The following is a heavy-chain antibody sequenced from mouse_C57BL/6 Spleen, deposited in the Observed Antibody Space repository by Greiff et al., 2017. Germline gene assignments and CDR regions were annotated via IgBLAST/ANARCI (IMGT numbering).Heavy chain of an antibody. CDR1: GFSLTSYG. CDR2: IWSGGST. J-gene: IGHJ1*03. Sequence: QVQLKESGPGLVQPSQSLSITCTVSGFSLTSYGVHWVRQSPGKGLEWLGVIWSGGSTDYNAAFISRLSISKDNSKSQVFFKMNSLQADDTAIYYCARNKGDYYGSKRNWYFDVWGTGTTVTVSS. V-gene: IGHV2-2*01. CDR3: ARNKGDYYGSKRNWYFDV. D-gene: IGHD1-1*01.